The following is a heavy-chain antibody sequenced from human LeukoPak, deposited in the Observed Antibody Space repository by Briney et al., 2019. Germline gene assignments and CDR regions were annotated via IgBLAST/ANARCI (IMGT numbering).Heavy chain of an antibody. CDR1: GYTFTTYD. J-gene: IGHJ3*02. V-gene: IGHV1-18*01. Sequence: ASVKVSCKASGYTFTTYDIIWVRQAPGHGLEWMGWISAYNGDANYAQKLQDRVTMTTDTSTSTAYMELRSLRSDDTAVYYCASALSGSNWADAFDIWGQGTMVTVSS. CDR3: ASALSGSNWADAFDI. D-gene: IGHD1-26*01. CDR2: ISAYNGDA.